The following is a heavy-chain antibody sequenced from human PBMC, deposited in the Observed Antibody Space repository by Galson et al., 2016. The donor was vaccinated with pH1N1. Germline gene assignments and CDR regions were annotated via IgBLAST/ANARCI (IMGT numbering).Heavy chain of an antibody. J-gene: IGHJ4*02. V-gene: IGHV4-39*01. CDR1: GGSISTSSYY. Sequence: LSLTCPVSGGSISTSSYYWGWIRQAPGKGLEWIGSIYYNGYDFYNPSLKSRLAISIDTSKNQFSLHLSSVTAAETAVYYCARHGVPLSSSSFVLDSWGQGTLVTVSS. D-gene: IGHD6-6*01. CDR2: IYYNGYD. CDR3: ARHGVPLSSSSFVLDS.